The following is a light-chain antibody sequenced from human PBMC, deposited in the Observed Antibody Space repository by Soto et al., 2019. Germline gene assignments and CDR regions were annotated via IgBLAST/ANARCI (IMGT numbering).Light chain of an antibody. V-gene: IGKV3-11*01. CDR2: DAS. J-gene: IGKJ4*01. CDR3: QQRSNWPPFT. Sequence: EIVLTQSPATLSLSPGERATLSCRASQSVSSYLAWYQQKPGKAPRLLIYDASNRATGIPTRFSGSGSGTDFTLTTSSLEPEDFAVYYCQQRSNWPPFTFGGGTKVEIK. CDR1: QSVSSY.